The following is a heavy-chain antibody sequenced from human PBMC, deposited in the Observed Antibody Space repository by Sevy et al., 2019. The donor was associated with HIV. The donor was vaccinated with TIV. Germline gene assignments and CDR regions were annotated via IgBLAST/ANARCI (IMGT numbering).Heavy chain of an antibody. J-gene: IGHJ6*02. CDR3: ARGRGPARQQPPRRVRMPDYFGLDV. CDR1: GGSLSGNY. D-gene: IGHD6-13*01. CDR2: INDSGGA. Sequence: SETLSLTCAVYGGSLSGNYWTWIRHSPGRGLELIGEINDSGGANYNSSLKGRVTITVHTSKNQFSLSLTSITAADTAYYYCARGRGPARQQPPRRVRMPDYFGLDVWGQGTTVTVSS. V-gene: IGHV4-34*01.